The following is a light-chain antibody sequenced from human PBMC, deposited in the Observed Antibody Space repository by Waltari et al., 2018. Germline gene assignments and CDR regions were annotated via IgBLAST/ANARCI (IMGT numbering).Light chain of an antibody. CDR2: EVS. CDR3: SSYTSSSTLGV. J-gene: IGLJ3*02. Sequence: QSALTQPASVSGSPGQSITISCTGTSSDVGGYNYVSWYQQHPGKAPKLMIYEVSNRPAGGSIRFSGSKSGNTASLTISGLQAEDEAYYYCSSYTSSSTLGVFGGGTKLTVL. V-gene: IGLV2-14*01. CDR1: SSDVGGYNY.